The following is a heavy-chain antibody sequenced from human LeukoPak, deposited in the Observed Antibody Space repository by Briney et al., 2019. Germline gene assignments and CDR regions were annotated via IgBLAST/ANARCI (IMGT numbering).Heavy chain of an antibody. CDR1: GGSISGYY. CDR3: ARTAGDCSSTSCYDY. D-gene: IGHD2-2*01. J-gene: IGHJ4*02. CDR2: IYYSGST. V-gene: IGHV4-59*01. Sequence: SQTLSLTCIVSGGSISGYYWSWIRQPPGKGLQWIGYIYYSGSTNYNPSLKSRVTISVDTSKNQFSLKVSPVTAADTAVYYCARTAGDCSSTSCYDYWGQGTLVTVSS.